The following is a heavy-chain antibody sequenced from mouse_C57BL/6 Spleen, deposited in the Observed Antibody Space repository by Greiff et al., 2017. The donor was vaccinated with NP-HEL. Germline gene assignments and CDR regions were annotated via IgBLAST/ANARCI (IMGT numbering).Heavy chain of an antibody. Sequence: DVKLVESGGGLVKPGGSLKLSCAASGFTFSDYGMHWVRQAPEKGLEWVAYISSGSSTIYYADTVKGRFTISRDNAKNTLFLQMTSLRSEDTAMYYCARGADYYGSSFWFAYWGQGTLVTVSA. CDR3: ARGADYYGSSFWFAY. V-gene: IGHV5-17*01. D-gene: IGHD1-1*01. J-gene: IGHJ3*01. CDR2: ISSGSSTI. CDR1: GFTFSDYG.